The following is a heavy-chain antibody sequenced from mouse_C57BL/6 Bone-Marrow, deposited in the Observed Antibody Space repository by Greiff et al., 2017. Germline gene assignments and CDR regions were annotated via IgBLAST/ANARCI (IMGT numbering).Heavy chain of an antibody. V-gene: IGHV1-82*01. CDR1: GYAFSSSW. CDR2: IYPGDGDT. J-gene: IGHJ2*01. Sequence: VQLQQSGPELVKPGASVKISCKASGYAFSSSWMNWVKQRPGKGLEWIGRIYPGDGDTNYNGKFKGKATLTADKSSSTAYMQLSSLPSEDSAVYFCARLVLDYWGQGTTLTVSS. D-gene: IGHD1-1*02. CDR3: ARLVLDY.